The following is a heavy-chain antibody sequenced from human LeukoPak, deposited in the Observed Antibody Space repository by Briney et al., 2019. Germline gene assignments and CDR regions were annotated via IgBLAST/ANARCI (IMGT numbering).Heavy chain of an antibody. CDR3: ARGPPSIFFDKDAFDI. J-gene: IGHJ3*02. CDR2: MNPNSGNT. D-gene: IGHD3/OR15-3a*01. V-gene: IGHV1-8*01. CDR1: GYTFTSYD. Sequence: ASVKVSCKASGYTFTSYDINWVRQATGQGLEWMGWMNPNSGNTSYAQKFQGRVTMTRNNSINKAYMELSSLRSDDTAVYYCARGPPSIFFDKDAFDIWGQGTMVALSS.